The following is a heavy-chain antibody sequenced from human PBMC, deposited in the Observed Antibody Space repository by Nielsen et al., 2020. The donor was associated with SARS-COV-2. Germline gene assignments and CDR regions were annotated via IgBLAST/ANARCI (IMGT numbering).Heavy chain of an antibody. V-gene: IGHV4-34*01. D-gene: IGHD3-22*01. CDR1: GGSFSGYY. J-gene: IGHJ4*02. CDR3: ARGLVGRPGIRAYYDSLGQAWVRFDY. Sequence: SETLSLTCAVYGGSFSGYYWSWIRQPPGKGLEWIGEINHSGSTNYNPSLKSRVTISVDTSKNQFSLKLSSVTAADTAVYYCARGLVGRPGIRAYYDSLGQAWVRFDYWGQGTLVTVSS. CDR2: INHSGST.